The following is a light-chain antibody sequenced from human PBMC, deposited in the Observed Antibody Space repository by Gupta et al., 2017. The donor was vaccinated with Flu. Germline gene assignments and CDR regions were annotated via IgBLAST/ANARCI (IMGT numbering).Light chain of an antibody. CDR3: QQAYRVPLT. V-gene: IGKV1-12*01. CDR1: QAISTY. CDR2: AAS. J-gene: IGKJ4*01. Sequence: EIQMTQSPSSVSASVGDRVTITCRASQAISTYLAWYQQKPGKAPKLLIYAASTLQGGVPSRFSGRGAGTDFTLTISSLQPEDFATYFCQQAYRVPLTFAGGTRVEMK.